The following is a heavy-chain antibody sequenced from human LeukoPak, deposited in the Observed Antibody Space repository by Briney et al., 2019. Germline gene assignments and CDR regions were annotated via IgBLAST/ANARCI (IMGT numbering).Heavy chain of an antibody. Sequence: ASVKVSCKASGYTLTDYYMHWVRQAPGQGLEWMGWMNPNSGNTGYAQKFQGRVTMTRNTSISTAYTELSSLRSEDTAVYYCARGGYDSSGYYEPVSYYYGMDVWGQGTTVTVSS. CDR1: GYTLTDYY. J-gene: IGHJ6*02. CDR3: ARGGYDSSGYYEPVSYYYGMDV. D-gene: IGHD3-22*01. CDR2: MNPNSGNT. V-gene: IGHV1-8*02.